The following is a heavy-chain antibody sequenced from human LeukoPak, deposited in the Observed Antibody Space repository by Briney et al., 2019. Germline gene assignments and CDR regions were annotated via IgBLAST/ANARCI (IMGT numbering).Heavy chain of an antibody. J-gene: IGHJ4*02. Sequence: GGSLRLSCAASGFTFSSYSMNWVRQAPGKGLEWVSSISSSSSYIYYADSVKGRFTISRDNAKNSLYLQMNSLRAEDTAVYYCARAYEDTAMVTGYWGQGTLVTVSS. CDR3: ARAYEDTAMVTGY. D-gene: IGHD5-18*01. CDR2: ISSSSSYI. CDR1: GFTFSSYS. V-gene: IGHV3-21*01.